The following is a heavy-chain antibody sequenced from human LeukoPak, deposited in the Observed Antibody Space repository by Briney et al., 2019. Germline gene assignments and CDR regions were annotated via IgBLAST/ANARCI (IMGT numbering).Heavy chain of an antibody. CDR1: GYTFTSYG. CDR3: ARVSSSTSGGGWFDP. J-gene: IGHJ5*02. CDR2: ISTYNGNT. V-gene: IGHV1-18*01. D-gene: IGHD6-13*01. Sequence: GASVKVSCKASGYTFTSYGISWVRQAPGQGLEWMGWISTYNGNTNYAQKLQGRVTMTTDTSTSTAYMELRSLRSDDTAVYYCARVSSSTSGGGWFDPWGQGTLVTVSS.